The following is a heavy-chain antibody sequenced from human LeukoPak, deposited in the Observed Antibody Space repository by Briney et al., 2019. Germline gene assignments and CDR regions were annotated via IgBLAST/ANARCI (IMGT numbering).Heavy chain of an antibody. Sequence: SETLSLTCPVYGGSFSGYYWSWIRQPPGKGLEWIGEINHSESTNYNPSLKSRVTISVDTSKNQFSLKLSSVTAADTAVYYCARLLGGFMRAFDIWGQGTMVTVSS. J-gene: IGHJ3*02. D-gene: IGHD2-15*01. CDR1: GGSFSGYY. CDR2: INHSEST. CDR3: ARLLGGFMRAFDI. V-gene: IGHV4-34*01.